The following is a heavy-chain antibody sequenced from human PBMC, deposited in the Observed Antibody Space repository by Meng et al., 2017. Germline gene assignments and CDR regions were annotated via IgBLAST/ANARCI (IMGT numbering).Heavy chain of an antibody. Sequence: GSLRLSCAVYGGSFSGYYWSWIRQPPGKGLEWIGEINHSGTTHYNPSLKSRVTISIDTSKNQFSLRLTSVTAADTAVYYCARAVAYSSSWGTSNDAFDIWGQGTVVTVSS. CDR1: GGSFSGYY. J-gene: IGHJ3*02. V-gene: IGHV4-34*01. D-gene: IGHD6-13*01. CDR2: INHSGTT. CDR3: ARAVAYSSSWGTSNDAFDI.